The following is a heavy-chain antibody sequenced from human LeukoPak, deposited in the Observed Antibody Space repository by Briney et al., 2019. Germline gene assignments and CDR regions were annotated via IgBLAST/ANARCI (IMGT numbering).Heavy chain of an antibody. CDR2: MNPNSGNT. CDR3: ARVGYCGGDCYDSYYMDV. D-gene: IGHD2-21*02. J-gene: IGHJ6*03. CDR1: GYTFTSYD. V-gene: IGHV1-8*03. Sequence: GASVTVSCKASGYTFTSYDINWVRQATGQGLEWMGWMNPNSGNTGYAQKFQGRVTITRNTSISTAYMELSSLRSEDTAVYYCARVGYCGGDCYDSYYMDVWGKGTTVTVSS.